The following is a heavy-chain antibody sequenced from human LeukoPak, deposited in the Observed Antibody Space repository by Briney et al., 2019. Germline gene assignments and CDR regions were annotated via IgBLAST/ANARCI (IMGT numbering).Heavy chain of an antibody. Sequence: ASVKVSCKASEDTFTSYDFNWVRQATGQRPEWMGWMSPNSGDAGYAQKFQDRVTMTRNTSISTAYMELSSLRSDDTAVYYCARGPPNWGYDYWGPGTLVTVSS. CDR2: MSPNSGDA. V-gene: IGHV1-8*01. CDR3: ARGPPNWGYDY. J-gene: IGHJ4*02. D-gene: IGHD7-27*01. CDR1: EDTFTSYD.